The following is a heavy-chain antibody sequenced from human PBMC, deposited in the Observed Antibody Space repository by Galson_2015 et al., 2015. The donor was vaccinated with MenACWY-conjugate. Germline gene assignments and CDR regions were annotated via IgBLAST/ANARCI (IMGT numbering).Heavy chain of an antibody. CDR2: ISSSSSSI. J-gene: IGHJ3*01. CDR1: GFTFSSYS. D-gene: IGHD1-26*01. V-gene: IGHV3-48*04. Sequence: SLRLSCAASGFTFSSYSMNWFRQSPGKGLEWISYISSSSSSIFYADSVKGRFTISREDAKNSVYLQMSSLRAEDTAIYYCARVNSEIYFAFDFWGQGTMVSVSS. CDR3: ARVNSEIYFAFDF.